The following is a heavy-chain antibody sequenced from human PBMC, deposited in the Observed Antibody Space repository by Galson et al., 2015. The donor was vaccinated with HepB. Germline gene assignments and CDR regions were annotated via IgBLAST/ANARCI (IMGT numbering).Heavy chain of an antibody. CDR3: AKEGYTSSPNAFDI. V-gene: IGHV4-59*01. CDR1: GGSISSYY. J-gene: IGHJ3*02. Sequence: ETLSLTCTVSGGSISSYYWSWIRQPPGKGLEWIGYIYYSGSTDYNPSLKSRVTISVDTSKNQFSLKLSSVTAADTAVYYCAKEGYTSSPNAFDIWGQGTMVTVSS. CDR2: IYYSGST. D-gene: IGHD6-6*01.